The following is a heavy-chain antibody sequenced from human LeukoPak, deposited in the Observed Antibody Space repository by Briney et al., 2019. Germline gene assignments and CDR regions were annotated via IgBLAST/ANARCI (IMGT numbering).Heavy chain of an antibody. J-gene: IGHJ3*02. Sequence: GGSLRLSCAASGFTFSSYAMNWVRQAPGKGLEWVSFIRGSAVSTFYADSVKGRFTISRDNSKNTLYLQMNSLRDEDTAVYYCAKSRLSGINDAFDIWGQGTMVTVSS. CDR1: GFTFSSYA. CDR2: IRGSAVST. CDR3: AKSRLSGINDAFDI. D-gene: IGHD3-3*01. V-gene: IGHV3-23*01.